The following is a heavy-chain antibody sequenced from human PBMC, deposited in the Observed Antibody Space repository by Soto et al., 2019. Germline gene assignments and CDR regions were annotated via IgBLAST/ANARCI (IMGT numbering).Heavy chain of an antibody. Sequence: SETLSLTCTVSGGSISSSFFYWGWIRQSPGKELEWIGNINWSGSTYYNPSLEGRVTISVDRSKNQFSLKVTSVTATDTAVYYCATSYGNAWYTYWGQGTQVTVSS. J-gene: IGHJ4*02. CDR1: GGSISSSFFY. V-gene: IGHV4-39*07. CDR3: ATSYGNAWYTY. D-gene: IGHD6-13*01. CDR2: INWSGST.